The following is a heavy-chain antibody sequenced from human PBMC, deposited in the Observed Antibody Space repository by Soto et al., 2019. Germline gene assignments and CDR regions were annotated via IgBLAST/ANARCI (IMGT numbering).Heavy chain of an antibody. V-gene: IGHV4-30-2*01. CDR3: DTPSYSNSGAYYYYALDV. CDR1: CGSISSGGYA. J-gene: IGHJ6*02. CDR2: IYQSGST. Sequence: SGTLALTFAVSCGSISSGGYAWSWIRQPPGKGLEWIWYIYQSGSTYYNPSVKSRVTISVDRSRNQFSVKLNSVTAADTAVYFCDTPSYSNSGAYYYYALDVWGQGTPVTVSS. D-gene: IGHD4-4*01.